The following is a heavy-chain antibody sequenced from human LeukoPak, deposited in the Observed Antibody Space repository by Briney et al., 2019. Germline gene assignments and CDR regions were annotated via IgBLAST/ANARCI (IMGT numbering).Heavy chain of an antibody. D-gene: IGHD1-26*01. V-gene: IGHV4-39*01. CDR1: GGSIRSNSYY. CDR3: ARGWAYMDV. Sequence: KPSETLSLTCTVAGGSIRSNSYYWGWIRQPPGKGLEWIGSIHYSGSTYDNPSLKSRVTISVDTSMNQFSLKLKSVTAADTAVYYCARGWAYMDVWGKGTTVTVSS. J-gene: IGHJ6*03. CDR2: IHYSGST.